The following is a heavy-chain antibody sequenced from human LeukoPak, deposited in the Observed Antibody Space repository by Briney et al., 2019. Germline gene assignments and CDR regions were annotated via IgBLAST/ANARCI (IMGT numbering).Heavy chain of an antibody. CDR1: RGSISDYY. D-gene: IGHD4-23*01. Sequence: SETLSLTCTVSRGSISDYYWSWIRQPPGEGLEWIGYIYYSGSTNYNPSLKSRVTISLDTSKNQFSLKLSSLTAADTAIYYCARDGIPLVGGVSNFDLWGRGTLVTVSS. CDR3: ARDGIPLVGGVSNFDL. V-gene: IGHV4-59*01. J-gene: IGHJ2*01. CDR2: IYYSGST.